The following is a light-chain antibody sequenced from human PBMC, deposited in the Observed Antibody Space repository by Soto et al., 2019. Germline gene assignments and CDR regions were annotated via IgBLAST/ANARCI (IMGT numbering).Light chain of an antibody. CDR3: SSYTNINTRACV. CDR1: SSDIGSYDH. V-gene: IGLV2-14*03. Sequence: QSVLTQPASVSGSPGQSITISCSGTSSDIGSYDHVAWYQQFPGKSPKLIIYAVSDRPSGVSDRFSGSKSGISASLTISGLQTEDEADYYCSSYTNINTRACVFGTGTKVTVL. J-gene: IGLJ1*01. CDR2: AVS.